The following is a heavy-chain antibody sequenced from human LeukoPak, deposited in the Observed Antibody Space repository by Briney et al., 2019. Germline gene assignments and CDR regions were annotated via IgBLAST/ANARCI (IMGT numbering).Heavy chain of an antibody. CDR3: ARDFDFWSGYPNYYMDV. J-gene: IGHJ6*03. D-gene: IGHD3-3*01. Sequence: ASVKVSCKASGYTFTSYYIHWVRQAPGQGLEWMGKINPSGDSTNYAQKFQGRVTMTTDTSTSTVYMELSSLRSDDTAVYYCARDFDFWSGYPNYYMDVWGKGTTVTVSS. CDR1: GYTFTSYY. CDR2: INPSGDST. V-gene: IGHV1-46*01.